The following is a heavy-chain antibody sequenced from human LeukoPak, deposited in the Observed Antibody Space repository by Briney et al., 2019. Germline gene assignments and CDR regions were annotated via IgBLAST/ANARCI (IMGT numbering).Heavy chain of an antibody. V-gene: IGHV3-11*06. CDR1: GFIFSDYY. CDR2: ISSRSSFT. J-gene: IGHJ4*02. Sequence: GGSLRLSCAASGFIFSDYYMSWIRQAPGKGLEWISYISSRSSFTNYADSVKGRFTISRDNAKNSLYLQMNSLRDEDTAVYYCARVYYDISTGYYTHFDYWGQGTQVTVSS. D-gene: IGHD3-9*01. CDR3: ARVYYDISTGYYTHFDY.